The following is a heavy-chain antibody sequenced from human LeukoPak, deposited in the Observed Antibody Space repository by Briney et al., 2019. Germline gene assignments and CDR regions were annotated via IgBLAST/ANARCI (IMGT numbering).Heavy chain of an antibody. CDR2: INHRGST. D-gene: IGHD6-19*01. Sequence: SESLSLTRAVYGGSFSDYQWSWMRQAPGKGLEWIGEINHRGSTNYNPSLKSRVTISVDPSKNQFSLKLNSVGAADTAVYFCARGIPHSGWPLDYWGQGTLVTVSS. CDR1: GGSFSDYQ. V-gene: IGHV4-34*01. J-gene: IGHJ4*02. CDR3: ARGIPHSGWPLDY.